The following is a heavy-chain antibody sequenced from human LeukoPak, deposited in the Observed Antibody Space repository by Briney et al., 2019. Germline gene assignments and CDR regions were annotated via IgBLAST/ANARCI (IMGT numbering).Heavy chain of an antibody. Sequence: ASVKVSCKASGYTFTSYGISWVRQAPGQGLEWMGWISAYNGNTNYAQKLQGRVTMTTDTSTSTAHMELRSLRSDDTAVYYCARDSSELRFLEWLSTLYYFDYWGQGTLVTVSS. CDR1: GYTFTSYG. CDR3: ARDSSELRFLEWLSTLYYFDY. J-gene: IGHJ4*02. CDR2: ISAYNGNT. D-gene: IGHD3-3*01. V-gene: IGHV1-18*01.